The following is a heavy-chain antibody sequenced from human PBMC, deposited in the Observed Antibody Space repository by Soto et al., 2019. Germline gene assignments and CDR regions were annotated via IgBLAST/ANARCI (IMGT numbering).Heavy chain of an antibody. J-gene: IGHJ4*02. D-gene: IGHD1-1*01. Sequence: QVQVQESGPGLVKPSETLSLTCTVSGASISSYYWSWIRQPPGKGLEWIGYVYYSGSTNYNPSLKSRVTISVDTSKNQFSLKLSSVTAADTAMYYCARDTTPSLWGQGTLVTVSS. CDR2: VYYSGST. V-gene: IGHV4-59*01. CDR1: GASISSYY. CDR3: ARDTTPSL.